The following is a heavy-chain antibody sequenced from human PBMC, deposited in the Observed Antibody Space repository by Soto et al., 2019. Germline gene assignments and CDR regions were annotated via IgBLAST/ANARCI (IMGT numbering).Heavy chain of an antibody. V-gene: IGHV1-18*01. CDR1: GYIMTTYG. Sequence: QVQLVQSGTEVKKPGASVKVSCKASGYIMTTYGVSWMRQAPGQGLEWVGWISAYNDHTNYAQKFQGRVTMTTDTSTSTAYVELRSLRSDDTAVYSCARGTYFAYWGQGTLVTVSS. D-gene: IGHD1-1*01. J-gene: IGHJ4*02. CDR2: ISAYNDHT. CDR3: ARGTYFAY.